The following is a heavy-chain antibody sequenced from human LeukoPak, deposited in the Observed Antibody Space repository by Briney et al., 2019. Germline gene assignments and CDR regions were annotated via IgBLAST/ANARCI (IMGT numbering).Heavy chain of an antibody. CDR2: ISGSGGST. Sequence: PGGSLRLSCAASGFTFNSYAMSWVRQAPGKGLQWVSAISGSGGSTYYADSVKGRFTISRDNSKNTLFLQMNSLRANDTAVYYCAKAYHILTGLLDYWGQGTLVTVSS. J-gene: IGHJ4*02. V-gene: IGHV3-23*01. D-gene: IGHD3-9*01. CDR1: GFTFNSYA. CDR3: AKAYHILTGLLDY.